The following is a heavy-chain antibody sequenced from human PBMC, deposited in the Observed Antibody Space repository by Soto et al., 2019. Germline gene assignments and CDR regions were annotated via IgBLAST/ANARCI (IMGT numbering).Heavy chain of an antibody. D-gene: IGHD6-13*01. CDR2: ISYDGSNK. CDR3: ARSPSSWGFPDYYYGMDV. J-gene: IGHJ6*02. CDR1: GFTFSSYA. V-gene: IGHV3-30-3*01. Sequence: PGGSLRLSCAASGFTFSSYAMHWVRQAPGKGLEWVAVISYDGSNKYYADSVKGRFTISRDNSKNTLYLQMNSLRAEDTAVYYCARSPSSWGFPDYYYGMDVWGQGTTVTVS.